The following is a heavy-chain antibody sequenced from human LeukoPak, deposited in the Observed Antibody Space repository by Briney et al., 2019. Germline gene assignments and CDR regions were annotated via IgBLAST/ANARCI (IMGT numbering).Heavy chain of an antibody. V-gene: IGHV3-23*01. CDR1: GFSLSNYG. CDR2: MSASGADT. CDR3: ARKGLVARGMDR. D-gene: IGHD2-2*01. J-gene: IGHJ4*02. Sequence: PGGSLRLSCAASGFSLSNYGMNWVRQAPGKGLEWVSTMSASGADTYYADSVKGRFTMSRDSSKNTLHLQMNSLRAEDTAVYYCARKGLVARGMDRWGQGTLVTVSS.